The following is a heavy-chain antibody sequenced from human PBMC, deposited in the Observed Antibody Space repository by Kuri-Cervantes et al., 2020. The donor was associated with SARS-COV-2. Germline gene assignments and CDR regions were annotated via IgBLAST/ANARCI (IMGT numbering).Heavy chain of an antibody. CDR2: IYYSGST. D-gene: IGHD3-3*01. Sequence: SETLSLTCTVSGGSISSGGYYWSWIRQHPGKGLEWIGYIYYSGSTYYNPSLKSRVTISVDTSKNQFSLKLSSVTAADTAVYYCARVDSDFWSGGRRYYFDYWGQGTLVTVSS. CDR1: GGSISSGGYY. J-gene: IGHJ4*02. CDR3: ARVDSDFWSGGRRYYFDY. V-gene: IGHV4-31*03.